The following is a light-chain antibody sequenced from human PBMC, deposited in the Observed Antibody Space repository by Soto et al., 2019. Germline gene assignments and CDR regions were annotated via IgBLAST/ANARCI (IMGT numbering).Light chain of an antibody. CDR3: LRYNAFSQT. J-gene: IGKJ1*01. V-gene: IGKV1-5*01. CDR2: DAS. Sequence: DIQMTQSPSTLSASVGDRVTITCRASQSRNDWLAWYQQKPGKAPKVLIYDASSLQSGVPSRFSGSGSGTDCTLTIDSLQPDDVATYYCLRYNAFSQTFGQGTKVEL. CDR1: QSRNDW.